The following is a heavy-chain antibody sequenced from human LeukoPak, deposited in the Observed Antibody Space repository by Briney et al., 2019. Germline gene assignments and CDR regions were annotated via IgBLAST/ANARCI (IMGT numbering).Heavy chain of an antibody. CDR1: GFTFSDHY. CDR3: ASEAYYYGSGSYSSRYFDY. D-gene: IGHD3-10*01. Sequence: GGSLRLSCAASGFTFSDHYMDWVRQAPGKGLEWVGRTRNKANSYTTEYAASVKGRFTISRDESKNSVYLQMNSLKTEDTAVYYCASEAYYYGSGSYSSRYFDYWGQGTLVTVSS. V-gene: IGHV3-72*01. CDR2: TRNKANSYTT. J-gene: IGHJ4*02.